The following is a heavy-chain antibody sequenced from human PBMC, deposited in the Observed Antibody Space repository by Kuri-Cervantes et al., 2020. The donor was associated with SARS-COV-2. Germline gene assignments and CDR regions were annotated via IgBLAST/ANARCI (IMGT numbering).Heavy chain of an antibody. Sequence: GSLRLSCTVSGSSISSYYWSWIRQPPGKGLEWIGYIYYSGSTNYNPSLKSRVTISVDRSKNQFSLKVSSVSAADTAVYYCARVSGDSRFSYYMDVWGTGTTVTVSS. V-gene: IGHV4-59*12. CDR1: GSSISSYY. CDR3: ARVSGDSRFSYYMDV. D-gene: IGHD7-27*01. J-gene: IGHJ6*03. CDR2: IYYSGST.